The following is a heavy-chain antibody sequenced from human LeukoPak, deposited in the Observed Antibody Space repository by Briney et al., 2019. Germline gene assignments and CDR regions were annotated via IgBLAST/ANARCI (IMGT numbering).Heavy chain of an antibody. CDR3: AKDISQQLEGEGDY. D-gene: IGHD6-13*01. Sequence: GRSLRLSCAASGFTLSSYGMHWVRQAPGKGLEWVAVISYDGSNKYYADSVKGRFTISRDNSKNTLYLQMNSLRAEDTAVYYCAKDISQQLEGEGDYWGQGTLVTVSS. V-gene: IGHV3-30*18. CDR2: ISYDGSNK. J-gene: IGHJ4*02. CDR1: GFTLSSYG.